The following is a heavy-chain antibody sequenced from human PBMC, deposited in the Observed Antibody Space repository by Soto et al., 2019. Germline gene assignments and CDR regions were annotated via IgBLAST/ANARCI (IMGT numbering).Heavy chain of an antibody. Sequence: PSETLSLTCTVSGGSISSDYWSWIRQPPGKGLEWIGYIYYSGSTNYNPSLKSRVTISVDTSKNQFSLKLSSVTAADTAVYYCATARFNYDILTGYARFWFDPWGQGTLVIVSS. CDR2: IYYSGST. J-gene: IGHJ5*02. V-gene: IGHV4-59*01. CDR3: ATARFNYDILTGYARFWFDP. CDR1: GGSISSDY. D-gene: IGHD3-9*01.